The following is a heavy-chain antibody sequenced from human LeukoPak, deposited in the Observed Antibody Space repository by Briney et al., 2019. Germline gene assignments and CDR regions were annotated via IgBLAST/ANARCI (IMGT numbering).Heavy chain of an antibody. Sequence: PSETLSLTCTVSGGSFSSGSYYWSWIRQPPGKGLEWIGYIYYSGSTNYNPSLKSRVTISVDTSKNQFSLKLSSVTAADTAVYYCARGLPRLRYIFHPVFDIWGQGTMVTVSS. CDR2: IYYSGST. J-gene: IGHJ3*02. V-gene: IGHV4-61*01. CDR3: ARGLPRLRYIFHPVFDI. D-gene: IGHD3-9*01. CDR1: GGSFSSGSYY.